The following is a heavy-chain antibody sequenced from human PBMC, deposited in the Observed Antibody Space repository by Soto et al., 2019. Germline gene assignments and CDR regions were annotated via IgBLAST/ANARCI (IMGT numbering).Heavy chain of an antibody. CDR3: ASSRSGPYYYYGMDV. Sequence: SVKVSCKASAVTVSSYAISWVRQAPGQGLEWMGGIIPIFGTANYAQKFQGRVTITADESTSTAYMELSSLRSEDTAVYYCASSRSGPYYYYGMDVWGQGTTVTVSS. CDR1: AVTVSSYA. CDR2: IIPIFGTA. J-gene: IGHJ6*02. V-gene: IGHV1-69*13. D-gene: IGHD2-15*01.